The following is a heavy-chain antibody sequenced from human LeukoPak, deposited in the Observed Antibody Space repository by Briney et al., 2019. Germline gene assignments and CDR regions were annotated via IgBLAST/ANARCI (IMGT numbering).Heavy chain of an antibody. V-gene: IGHV3-7*01. D-gene: IGHD4-17*01. CDR2: IKQDGSEK. Sequence: PGGSLRLXCAASGFTFSSYWMSWVRRAPGKGLEWVANIKQDGSEKYYVDSEKGRFTISRDNAKNSLYLQMNSLRAEDTAVYYCARFNGDYSLDWGQGTLVTVSS. J-gene: IGHJ4*02. CDR1: GFTFSSYW. CDR3: ARFNGDYSLD.